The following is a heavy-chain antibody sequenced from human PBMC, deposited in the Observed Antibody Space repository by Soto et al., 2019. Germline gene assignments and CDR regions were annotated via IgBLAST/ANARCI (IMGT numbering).Heavy chain of an antibody. CDR3: ARLHRGIAAAGNYPNRFDP. CDR2: IYYSGST. D-gene: IGHD6-13*01. Sequence: SGTLSLTRPFSGGSINSSSYYWGWIRQPPGEGVVWIGSIYYSGSTYYNPSLKSRVTISVDTSKNQFSLKLSSVTAADTAVYYCARLHRGIAAAGNYPNRFDPWGQGTLVTVSS. CDR1: GGSINSSSYY. V-gene: IGHV4-39*01. J-gene: IGHJ5*02.